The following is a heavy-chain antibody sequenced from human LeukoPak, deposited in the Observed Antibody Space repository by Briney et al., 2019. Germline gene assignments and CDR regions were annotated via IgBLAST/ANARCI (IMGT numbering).Heavy chain of an antibody. CDR1: GFTFSSYW. CDR2: IKQDGSEK. D-gene: IGHD5-18*01. V-gene: IGHV3-7*01. J-gene: IGHJ4*02. Sequence: PGGSLRLSCAASGFTFSSYWMSWVRQAPGKGLEWVANIKQDGSEKYYVDSVKGRFTISRDNAKNSLYLQMNSLRAEDTAVYYCARDLWTAMADYFDYWGQGTLVTVSS. CDR3: ARDLWTAMADYFDY.